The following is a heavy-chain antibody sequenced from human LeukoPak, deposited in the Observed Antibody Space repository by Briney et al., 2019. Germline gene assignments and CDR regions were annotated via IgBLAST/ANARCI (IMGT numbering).Heavy chain of an antibody. D-gene: IGHD6-13*01. V-gene: IGHV1-2*02. Sequence: ASVKVSCKASGYTFTGYYMHWVRQAPGQGLEWMGWINPNSGGTNYAQKFQGRVTMTRDTSISTAYMELSRLRSDDTAVYYCARDSARYSSSLYYYYYYMDVWGKGTTVTVSS. CDR2: INPNSGGT. CDR3: ARDSARYSSSLYYYYYYMDV. J-gene: IGHJ6*03. CDR1: GYTFTGYY.